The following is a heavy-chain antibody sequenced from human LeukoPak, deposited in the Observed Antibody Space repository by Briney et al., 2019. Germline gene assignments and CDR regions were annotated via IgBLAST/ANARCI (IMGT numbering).Heavy chain of an antibody. V-gene: IGHV4-39*07. Sequence: SETLSLTCTVSGGSISSSSYYWGWIRQPPGKGLEWIGEINHSGSTNYNPSLKSRVTISVDTSKNQFSLKLSSVTAADTAVYYCARVLGVRPRGIDYWGQGTLVTVSS. J-gene: IGHJ4*02. CDR2: INHSGST. D-gene: IGHD3-16*01. CDR3: ARVLGVRPRGIDY. CDR1: GGSISSSSYY.